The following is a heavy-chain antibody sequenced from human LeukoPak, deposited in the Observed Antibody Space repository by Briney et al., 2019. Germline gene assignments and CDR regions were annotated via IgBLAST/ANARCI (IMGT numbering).Heavy chain of an antibody. J-gene: IGHJ4*02. CDR3: ARANEEGFDY. V-gene: IGHV4-4*02. D-gene: IGHD1-1*01. CDR2: IYHSGST. Sequence: PSETLSLTCAVSGGSISSSNWWSWVRQPPGKGLEWIGSIYHSGSTYYNPSLKSRVTISVDTSKNQFSLKLSSVTAADTAVYYCARANEEGFDYWGQGTLVTVSS. CDR1: GGSISSSNW.